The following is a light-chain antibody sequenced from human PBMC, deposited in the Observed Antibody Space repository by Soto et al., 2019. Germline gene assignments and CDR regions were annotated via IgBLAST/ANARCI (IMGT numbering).Light chain of an antibody. CDR1: SSDVGAYNY. CDR2: EVS. V-gene: IGLV2-8*01. Sequence: QSALTQPPSASGSPGQSVTISCTGTSSDVGAYNYVSWYQQYPGKAPKLMIYEVSKRPAGVPDLFSGSKSGKTASLTVSGLQPEDEADYYCTSYGGSNIWVFGGGTKLTVL. J-gene: IGLJ3*02. CDR3: TSYGGSNIWV.